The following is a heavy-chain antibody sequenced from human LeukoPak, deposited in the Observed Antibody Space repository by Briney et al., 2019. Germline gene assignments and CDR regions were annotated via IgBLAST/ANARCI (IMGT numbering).Heavy chain of an antibody. Sequence: SVKVSCKASGGTFSSYAISWVRQAPGQGLEWMGGIIPIFGTANYAQKFQGRVTITTDESTSTAYMELSSLRSEDTAVYYCARDRDQLLYYHQSAFDIWGQGTMVTVSS. CDR1: GGTFSSYA. J-gene: IGHJ3*02. D-gene: IGHD2-2*02. V-gene: IGHV1-69*05. CDR3: ARDRDQLLYYHQSAFDI. CDR2: IIPIFGTA.